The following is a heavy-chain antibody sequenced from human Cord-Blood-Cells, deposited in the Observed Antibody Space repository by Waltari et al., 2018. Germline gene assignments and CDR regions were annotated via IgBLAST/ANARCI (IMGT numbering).Heavy chain of an antibody. V-gene: IGHV1-2*02. CDR2: INPNSRGA. D-gene: IGHD5-18*01. J-gene: IGHJ5*02. CDR3: ARVSSSGIPGWFDP. CDR1: GYTFTGYY. Sequence: QVQPVQPGAEVKKPGASVKASCKASGYTFTGYYMLWVRQAPGQGLEWKGWINPNSRGANSAQKVQGRVTMTRDTSISTAYLELSRLRSDDPAVYDCARVSSSGIPGWFDPWGQGTLVTVSS.